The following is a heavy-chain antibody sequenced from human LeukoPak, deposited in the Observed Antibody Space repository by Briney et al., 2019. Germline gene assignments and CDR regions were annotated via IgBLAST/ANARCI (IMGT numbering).Heavy chain of an antibody. Sequence: ASVKVSCKASGYTFTSYAMNWVRQAPGQGLEWMGWINTNTGNPTYAQGFTGRFVFSLDTSVSTAYLQISSLKAEDTAVYYCARVESGQWLDLESVDYWGQGTLVTVSS. J-gene: IGHJ4*02. D-gene: IGHD6-19*01. CDR3: ARVESGQWLDLESVDY. V-gene: IGHV7-4-1*02. CDR2: INTNTGNP. CDR1: GYTFTSYA.